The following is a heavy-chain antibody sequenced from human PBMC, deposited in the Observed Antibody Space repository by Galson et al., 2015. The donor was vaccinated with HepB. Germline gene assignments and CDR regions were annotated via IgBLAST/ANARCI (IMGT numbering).Heavy chain of an antibody. V-gene: IGHV3-11*06. CDR3: AREFQVGATRGYFDL. Sequence: SLRLSCAASGFTFSDYYMSWIRQAPGKGLEWVSYISSSSSYTNYADSVKGRFTISRDNAKNSLYLQKNSLRAEDTAVYYCAREFQVGATRGYFDLWGRGTLVTVSS. J-gene: IGHJ2*01. CDR1: GFTFSDYY. D-gene: IGHD1-26*01. CDR2: ISSSSSYT.